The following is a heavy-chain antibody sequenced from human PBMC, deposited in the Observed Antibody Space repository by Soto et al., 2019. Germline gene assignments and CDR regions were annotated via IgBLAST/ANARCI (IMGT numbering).Heavy chain of an antibody. D-gene: IGHD1-26*01. Sequence: SETLSLTCTVSGGSISSGGYYWSWIRQHPGKGLEWIGYIYYSGSTFYNPSLKSRVTISLDTSKNQFSLRLTSVTAADTAIYYCARQLPVGATSWFDPWGQGTLVTVSS. CDR2: IYYSGST. J-gene: IGHJ5*02. CDR3: ARQLPVGATSWFDP. CDR1: GGSISSGGYY. V-gene: IGHV4-31*03.